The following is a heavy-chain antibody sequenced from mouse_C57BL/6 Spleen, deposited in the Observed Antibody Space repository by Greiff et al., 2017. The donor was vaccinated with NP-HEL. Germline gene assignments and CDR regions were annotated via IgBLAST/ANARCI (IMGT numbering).Heavy chain of an antibody. J-gene: IGHJ3*01. V-gene: IGHV5-17*01. Sequence: EVKLMESGGGLVKPGGSLKLSCAASGFTFSDYGMHWVRQAPEKGLEWVAYISSGSSTIYYADTVKGRFTISRDNAKNTLFLQMNSLRSEDTAMDYCASVVYYGNTWCAYWGQGTLVTVSA. CDR2: ISSGSSTI. CDR1: GFTFSDYG. CDR3: ASVVYYGNTWCAY. D-gene: IGHD1-1*01.